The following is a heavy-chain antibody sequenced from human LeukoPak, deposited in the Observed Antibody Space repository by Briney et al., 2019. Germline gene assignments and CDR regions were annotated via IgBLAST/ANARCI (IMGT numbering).Heavy chain of an antibody. J-gene: IGHJ4*02. CDR3: ARELHVERDDY. CDR1: GFVFTSFG. D-gene: IGHD1-1*01. V-gene: IGHV1-18*01. CDR2: ISANDGKT. Sequence: ASVKVSCKASGFVFTSFGFTWVRQAPGQGLEWMGWISANDGKTHYSEKHQGRVTMSTDTVTSTAYMELRSLRSDDTAVYYCARELHVERDDYWGQGTLVTVSS.